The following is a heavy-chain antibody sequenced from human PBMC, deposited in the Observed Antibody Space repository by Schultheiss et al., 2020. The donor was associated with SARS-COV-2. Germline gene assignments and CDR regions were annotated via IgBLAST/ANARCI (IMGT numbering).Heavy chain of an antibody. CDR3: AKLVVVVPAAMVGSYFDY. CDR1: GFTFSRYD. D-gene: IGHD2-2*01. V-gene: IGHV3-23*01. J-gene: IGHJ4*02. CDR2: LSGSGGST. Sequence: GGSLRLSCAASGFTFSRYDMHWVRQATGRGLEWVSALSGSGGSTYYADSVKGRFTISRDNSKNTLYLQMNSLRAEDTAVYYCAKLVVVVPAAMVGSYFDYWGQGTLVTVSS.